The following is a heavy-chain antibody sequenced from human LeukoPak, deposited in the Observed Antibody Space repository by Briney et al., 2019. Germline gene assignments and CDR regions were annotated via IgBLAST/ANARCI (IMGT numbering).Heavy chain of an antibody. J-gene: IGHJ4*02. V-gene: IGHV4-39*07. Sequence: SETLSLTCSVSGGSISSSGHYWGWLRQSPEKGLDWIGSIYSNGNTYYNPSVKSRITISVDTSKNQFSLKLTSVTAAETAVYYCARRATVTTGYFDYWRQGALVTVSS. CDR3: ARRATVTTGYFDY. CDR1: GGSISSSGHY. D-gene: IGHD4-17*01. CDR2: IYSNGNT.